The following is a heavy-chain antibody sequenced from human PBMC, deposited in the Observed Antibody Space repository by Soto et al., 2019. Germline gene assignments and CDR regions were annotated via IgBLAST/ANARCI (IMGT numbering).Heavy chain of an antibody. Sequence: PGGSLRLSCAASGFTFSSYSMNWVRQAPGKGLEWVSSISSSSSYIYYADSVKGRFTISRDNAKNSLYLQMNSLRAEDTAVYYCARDPTPSGWSNNWFDPWGQGTLVTVSSGKGAMASVKVSCKASGGTFSSYGFYYYGRDVWGQGTTVTVSS. CDR1: GFTFSSYS. CDR3: ARDPTPSGWSNNWFDPWGQGTLVTVSSGKGAMASVKVSCKASGGTFSSYGFYYYGRDV. D-gene: IGHD6-19*01. CDR2: ISSSSSYI. J-gene: IGHJ6*02. V-gene: IGHV3-21*01.